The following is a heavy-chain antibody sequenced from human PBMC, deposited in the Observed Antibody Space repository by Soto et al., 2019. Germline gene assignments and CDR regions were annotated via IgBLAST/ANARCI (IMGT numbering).Heavy chain of an antibody. D-gene: IGHD3-16*01. CDR2: IYYSGST. J-gene: IGHJ6*03. CDR1: GGSISSSSYY. V-gene: IGHV4-39*01. Sequence: SETLSLTCTVSGGSISSSSYYWGWIRQPPGKGLEWIGSIYYSGSTYYNPSLKSRVTISVDTSKNQFSLKLSSVTAADTAVYYCARHSEFVSNFGYYYMDVWGKGTTVTVSS. CDR3: ARHSEFVSNFGYYYMDV.